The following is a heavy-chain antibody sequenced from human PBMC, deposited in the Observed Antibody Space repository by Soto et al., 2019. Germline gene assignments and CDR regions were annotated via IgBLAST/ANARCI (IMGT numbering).Heavy chain of an antibody. V-gene: IGHV6-1*01. D-gene: IGHD6-19*01. CDR3: ARGPIGVTGTGVFDS. CDR1: GYSVSSNSTA. J-gene: IGHJ4*02. Sequence: QVQLQQSGPGLVKPSQPLSLTCAISGYSVSSNSTAWNWIRQSPSRGLEWLGRTYYRYKYYNDYAVSVKSRITINPDTSKNQFSLQLNSVTPEDTAVYYCARGPIGVTGTGVFDSWGQGTLVTVSS. CDR2: TYYRYKYYN.